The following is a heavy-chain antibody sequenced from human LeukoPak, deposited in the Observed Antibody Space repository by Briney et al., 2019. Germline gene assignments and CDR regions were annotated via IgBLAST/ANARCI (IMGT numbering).Heavy chain of an antibody. CDR2: INHSGST. J-gene: IGHJ2*01. Sequence: SETLSLTCAVYGGSFSGYYWSWIRQPPGKGLEWIGEINHSGSTNYNPSLKSRVTISVDTSKNQFSLKLSSVTAADTAVYYCASLNNWIKNPAYFDLWGRGTLVTVSS. D-gene: IGHD1-20*01. V-gene: IGHV4-34*01. CDR3: ASLNNWIKNPAYFDL. CDR1: GGSFSGYY.